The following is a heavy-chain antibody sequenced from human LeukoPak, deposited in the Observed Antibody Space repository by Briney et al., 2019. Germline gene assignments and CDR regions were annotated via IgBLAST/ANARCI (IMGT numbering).Heavy chain of an antibody. V-gene: IGHV4-59*08. CDR2: IYYSGST. Sequence: PSETLSLTCTVSGGSISSYYWSWIRQPPGKGLEWIGYIYYSGSTNYNPSLKSRVTISVDTSKNQFSLELNSVTAADTAVYYCAKVGYCDAGPCYFDSWGQGTLVTVSS. CDR3: AKVGYCDAGPCYFDS. D-gene: IGHD2-15*01. J-gene: IGHJ4*02. CDR1: GGSISSYY.